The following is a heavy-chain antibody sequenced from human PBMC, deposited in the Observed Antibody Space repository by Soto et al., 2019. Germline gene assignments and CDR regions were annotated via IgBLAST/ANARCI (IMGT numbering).Heavy chain of an antibody. CDR2: INHSGST. CDR1: GGSFSGYY. J-gene: IGHJ4*02. Sequence: SETLSLTCAVYGGSFSGYYWSWIRQPPGKGLEWIGEINHSGSTNYNPSLKSRVTISVDTSKNQFSLKLSSVTAADTAVYYCASFCRGRSVPSGGSYNSPFDYWGQGTLVTVSS. CDR3: ASFCRGRSVPSGGSYNSPFDY. D-gene: IGHD2-15*01. V-gene: IGHV4-34*01.